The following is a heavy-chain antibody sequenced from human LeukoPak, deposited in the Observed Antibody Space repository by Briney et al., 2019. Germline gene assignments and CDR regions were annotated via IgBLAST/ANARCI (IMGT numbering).Heavy chain of an antibody. Sequence: SETLSLTCAVYGGSFSGYYWSWIRQPPGKGLEWIGSIYYSGSTYYNPSLKSRVTISVDTSKNQFSLKLSSVTAADTAVYYCARQAGGFYYYFMDVWGKGTTVTVSS. CDR3: ARQAGGFYYYFMDV. J-gene: IGHJ6*03. CDR1: GGSFSGYY. D-gene: IGHD4-23*01. CDR2: IYYSGST. V-gene: IGHV4-34*01.